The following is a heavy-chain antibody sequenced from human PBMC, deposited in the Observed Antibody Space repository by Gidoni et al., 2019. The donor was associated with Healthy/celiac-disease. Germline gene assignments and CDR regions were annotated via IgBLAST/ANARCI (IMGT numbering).Heavy chain of an antibody. CDR3: ARDDTPPSPYYYGSGSPHAFDI. J-gene: IGHJ3*02. CDR2: ISSSSSTI. Sequence: EVQLVESGGGLVQPGGSLRLSCAASGFTFSSYSMNWFRQAPGKGLEWVSYISSSSSTIDYADSVKGRFTISRDNAKNSLYLQMNSLRAEDTAVYYCARDDTPPSPYYYGSGSPHAFDIWGQGTMVTVSS. CDR1: GFTFSSYS. D-gene: IGHD3-10*01. V-gene: IGHV3-48*01.